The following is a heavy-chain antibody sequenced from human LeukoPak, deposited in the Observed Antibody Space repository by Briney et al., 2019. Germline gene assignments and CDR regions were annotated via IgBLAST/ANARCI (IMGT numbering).Heavy chain of an antibody. Sequence: AGGSLRLSCAPSGFTFSSNSMNWVRQAPGKGLEWISYISSRGSTIYYADSVKGRFTISRDNATNSLYLQMNSLRAEDTAVYYCARGAGSGRNHFDYWGQGTLVSVSS. J-gene: IGHJ4*02. CDR1: GFTFSSNS. V-gene: IGHV3-48*01. CDR2: ISSRGSTI. CDR3: ARGAGSGRNHFDY. D-gene: IGHD6-19*01.